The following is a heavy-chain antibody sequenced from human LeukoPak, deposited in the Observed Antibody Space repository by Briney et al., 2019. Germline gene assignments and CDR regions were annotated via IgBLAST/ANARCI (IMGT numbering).Heavy chain of an antibody. J-gene: IGHJ6*02. D-gene: IGHD3-22*01. CDR1: GFTFSSSA. CDR3: AKDLSSGYYPRYGMDV. CDR2: ISGSGGST. Sequence: GGSLRLSCAASGFTFSSSAMSWVRQAPGKGLEWVSTISGSGGSTYYADSVKGLFTISRDNSKNTLYLQMNSLRAEDTAVYYCAKDLSSGYYPRYGMDVWGQGTTVTVSS. V-gene: IGHV3-23*01.